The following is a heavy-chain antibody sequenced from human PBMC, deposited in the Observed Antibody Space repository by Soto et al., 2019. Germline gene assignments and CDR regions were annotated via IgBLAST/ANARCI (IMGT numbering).Heavy chain of an antibody. J-gene: IGHJ4*02. CDR2: VYSSGST. V-gene: IGHV4-39*07. D-gene: IGHD3-3*01. Sequence: SETLSLTCTVSGGSISSSNYYWGWIRQPPGKGLEWIGSVYSSGSTYNNPSLKSRVTISVDRSKNQFSLKLSSVTAADTAVYYCARGPYNYDFWSGYYPDYFDYWGQGTLVTVS. CDR1: GGSISSSNYY. CDR3: ARGPYNYDFWSGYYPDYFDY.